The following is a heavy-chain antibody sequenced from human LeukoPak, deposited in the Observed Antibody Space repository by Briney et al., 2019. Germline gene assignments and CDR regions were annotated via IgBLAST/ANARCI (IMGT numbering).Heavy chain of an antibody. D-gene: IGHD3-16*01. CDR3: AHLRLGETAYYYGMDV. Sequence: SETLCLTCTVSGGSISSYYWSWIRQPPGKGLEWIGYIYYSGSTNYNPSLKSRVTISVDTSKNQFSLKLSPVTAADTAVYYCAHLRLGETAYYYGMDVWGQGTTVTVSS. V-gene: IGHV4-59*01. CDR1: GGSISSYY. CDR2: IYYSGST. J-gene: IGHJ6*02.